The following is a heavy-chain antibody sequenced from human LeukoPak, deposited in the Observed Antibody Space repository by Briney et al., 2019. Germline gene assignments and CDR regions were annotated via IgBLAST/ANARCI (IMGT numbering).Heavy chain of an antibody. CDR2: INHSGST. D-gene: IGHD2-2*02. CDR3: ARLQDYNSTSCYTGLDY. J-gene: IGHJ4*02. CDR1: GGSFSGYY. V-gene: IGHV4-34*01. Sequence: SETLSLTCAVYGGSFSGYYWSWIRQPPGKGLEWIGEINHSGSTKYNPSLKSRVTTSVDTSKNQFSLKLISVTAADAAVYYCARLQDYNSTSCYTGLDYWGQGTLVTVSS.